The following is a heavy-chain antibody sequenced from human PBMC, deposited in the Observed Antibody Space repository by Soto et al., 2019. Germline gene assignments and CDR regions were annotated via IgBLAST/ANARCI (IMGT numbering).Heavy chain of an antibody. CDR1: GFTVSSNY. D-gene: IGHD3-10*01. Sequence: GGSLRLSCAASGFTVSSNYMSWVRQAPGKGLEWVSVIYSGGSTYYADPVKGRFTISRDNSKNTLYLQMNSLRAEDTAVYYCARGTAPPITMVRGAYYYYYYMDVWGKGTTVTVSS. V-gene: IGHV3-66*01. CDR2: IYSGGST. CDR3: ARGTAPPITMVRGAYYYYYYMDV. J-gene: IGHJ6*03.